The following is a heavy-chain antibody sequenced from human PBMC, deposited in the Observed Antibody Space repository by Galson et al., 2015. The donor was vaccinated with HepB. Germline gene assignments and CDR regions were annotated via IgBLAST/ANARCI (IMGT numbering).Heavy chain of an antibody. CDR3: ARSLGYCSSTSCYGGDY. V-gene: IGHV1-69*13. Sequence: SVKVSCKASGGTFSSYAISWVRQAPGQGLEWMGGIIPIFGTANYAQKFQGRVTITADESASTAYMELSSLRSEDTAVYYCARSLGYCSSTSCYGGDYWGQGTLVTVSS. CDR1: GGTFSSYA. D-gene: IGHD2-2*01. J-gene: IGHJ4*02. CDR2: IIPIFGTA.